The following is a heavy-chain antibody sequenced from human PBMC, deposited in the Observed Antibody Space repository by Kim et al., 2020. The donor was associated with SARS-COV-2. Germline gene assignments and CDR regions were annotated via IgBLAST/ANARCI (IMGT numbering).Heavy chain of an antibody. D-gene: IGHD3-22*01. Sequence: SETLSLTCTVSGDSISSSFNYWGWIRQPPGKGLEWIGSVYHSGTTYDSPYLKSRVTVSVDTSKNEFSLKVTSVTAADTAVYFCARLXXDSSGXXXCWGQGILVXVSS. CDR1: GDSISSSFNY. CDR2: VYHSGTT. J-gene: IGHJ4*02. V-gene: IGHV4-39*01. CDR3: ARLXXDSSGXXXC.